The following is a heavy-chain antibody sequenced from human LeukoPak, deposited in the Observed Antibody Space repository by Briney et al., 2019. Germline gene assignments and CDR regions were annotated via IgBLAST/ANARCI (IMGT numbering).Heavy chain of an antibody. CDR3: AKGRTYFDY. CDR1: GFTFSSYA. CDR2: IGATGGTT. V-gene: IGHV3-23*01. Sequence: GGSLRLSCAASGFTFSSYAMSWVRQAPGKGLEWVSSIGATGGTTYYAGSVKGRFTISRDNSKNTLYLQMNSLRAEDTAVYHCAKGRTYFDYWGQGTLVTVSS. J-gene: IGHJ4*02.